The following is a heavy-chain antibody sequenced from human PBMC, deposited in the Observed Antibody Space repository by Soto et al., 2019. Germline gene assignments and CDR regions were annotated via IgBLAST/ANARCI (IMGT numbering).Heavy chain of an antibody. Sequence: TPSETLSLTCTVSGGSISSYYWSWIRQPPGKGLEWIGYIYYSGSTNYNPSLKSRVTISVDTSKKQFSLKLNSVTAADTAVYYCAASVSGTRILYYHYYMDVWGKATTVTLSS. J-gene: IGHJ6*03. V-gene: IGHV4-59*01. D-gene: IGHD1-7*01. CDR2: IYYSGST. CDR1: GGSISSYY. CDR3: AASVSGTRILYYHYYMDV.